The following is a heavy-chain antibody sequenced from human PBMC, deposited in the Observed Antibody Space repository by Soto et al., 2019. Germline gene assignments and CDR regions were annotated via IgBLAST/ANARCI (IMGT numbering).Heavy chain of an antibody. Sequence: SETLCLTCAVSGGSISSGGYSWSWIRQPPGKGLEWIGYIYHSGSTYYNPSLKSRVTISVDRSKNQFSLKLSSVTAADTAVYYCARQDIVATMNFDYWGQGTLVTVSS. CDR1: GGSISSGGYS. V-gene: IGHV4-30-2*01. CDR2: IYHSGST. CDR3: ARQDIVATMNFDY. D-gene: IGHD5-12*01. J-gene: IGHJ4*02.